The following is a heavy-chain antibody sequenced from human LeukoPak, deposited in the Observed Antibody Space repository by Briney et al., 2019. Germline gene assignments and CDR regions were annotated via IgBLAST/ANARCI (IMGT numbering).Heavy chain of an antibody. Sequence: SETLSLTCTVSGGSISSSSYSWGWIRQPPGKGLEWIGSIYYSGSTYYNPSLKSRVTISVDTSKNQFSLKLSSVTAADTAVYYCARGHLLLEPWGQGTLVTVSS. CDR2: IYYSGST. CDR1: GGSISSSSYS. D-gene: IGHD3-3*01. V-gene: IGHV4-39*01. CDR3: ARGHLLLEP. J-gene: IGHJ5*02.